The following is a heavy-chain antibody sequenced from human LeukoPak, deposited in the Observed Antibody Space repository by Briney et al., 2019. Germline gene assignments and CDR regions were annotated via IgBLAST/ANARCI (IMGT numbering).Heavy chain of an antibody. CDR1: AFTVSSNY. D-gene: IGHD1-26*01. V-gene: IGHV3-53*01. CDR3: ARGSRSPSGTYHYYFDY. CDR2: VFSGGTT. J-gene: IGHJ4*02. Sequence: PGGSLRLSCAASAFTVSSNYVSWVRQAPGKGLEWVSVVFSGGTTYYADSVKGRFTISRDNSKNTLYLQMNSLRAEDTAVYYCARGSRSPSGTYHYYFDYWGQGTLVTVSS.